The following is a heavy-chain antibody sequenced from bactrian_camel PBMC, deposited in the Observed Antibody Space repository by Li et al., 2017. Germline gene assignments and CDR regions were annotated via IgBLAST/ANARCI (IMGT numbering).Heavy chain of an antibody. CDR1: GYNSRRAY. CDR2: IDSGGDAT. V-gene: IGHV3S40*01. D-gene: IGHD4*01. J-gene: IGHJ4*01. Sequence: VQLVESGGGLVQPGGSLTLSCAVSGYNSRRAYMSWVRQAPGKGLEWVSSIDSGGDATYYADSVKGRFTIAQDNAKGTLYLQMNSLKPEDTAMYFCAAECPIGNMVRILKTRTWGPADVTYWGQGTQVTVS. CDR3: AAECPIGNMVRILKTRTWGPADVTY.